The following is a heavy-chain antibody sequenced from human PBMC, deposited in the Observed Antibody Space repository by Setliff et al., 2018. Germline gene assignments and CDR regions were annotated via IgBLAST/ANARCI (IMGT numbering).Heavy chain of an antibody. Sequence: ASVKVSCKASGYTFTSYGISWVRQAPGQGLEWMGWISAYNANTNYAQKLQGRVTMTTDTSTSTAYMELRSLRSDDTAVYYCARDKAKWLVFNRYFDYWGQGTLVTVSS. J-gene: IGHJ4*02. D-gene: IGHD6-19*01. V-gene: IGHV1-18*01. CDR3: ARDKAKWLVFNRYFDY. CDR1: GYTFTSYG. CDR2: ISAYNANT.